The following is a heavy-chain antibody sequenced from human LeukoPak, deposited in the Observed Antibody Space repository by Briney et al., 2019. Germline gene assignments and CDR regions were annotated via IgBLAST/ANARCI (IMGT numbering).Heavy chain of an antibody. D-gene: IGHD6-6*01. V-gene: IGHV3-33*01. CDR2: IWYDGSNK. J-gene: IGHJ4*02. Sequence: SGGSLRLSCAASGFTFSSYGMHWVRQALGKGLEWVAVIWYDGSNKYYADSVKGRFTISRDNSKNTLYLQMNSLRAEDTAVYYCARVPIAAREYYFDYWGQGTLVTVSS. CDR1: GFTFSSYG. CDR3: ARVPIAAREYYFDY.